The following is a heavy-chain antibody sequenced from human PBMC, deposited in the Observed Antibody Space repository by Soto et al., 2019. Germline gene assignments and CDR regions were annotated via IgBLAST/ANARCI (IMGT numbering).Heavy chain of an antibody. V-gene: IGHV4-34*01. CDR1: GGSFSGHY. CDR2: INHSGGS. D-gene: IGHD2-21*01. Sequence: QVQLQQWGAGLMKPSETLSLTCAVYGGSFSGHYWSWIRQSPGKGLEWIGEINHSGGSNYNPSLKSRVTISIDTSMNQFSLKLSSMTAADTAVYFCARGDWAVRFNYWGQGTLVTVSS. J-gene: IGHJ4*02. CDR3: ARGDWAVRFNY.